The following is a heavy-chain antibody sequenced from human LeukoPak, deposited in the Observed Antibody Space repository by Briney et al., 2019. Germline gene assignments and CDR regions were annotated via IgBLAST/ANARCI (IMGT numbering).Heavy chain of an antibody. CDR2: IYYTGSP. CDR1: GGSISSSSFY. J-gene: IGHJ5*02. V-gene: IGHV4-39*07. Sequence: SETLSLTCTVSGGSISSSSFYWAWIRQPPGQGLEWIGSIYYTGSPYYNPSLKNRVTISLDTSKNQFSLKLSSVTAADTAVYYCVRSFRYNWFDPWGQGTLVTVSS. CDR3: VRSFRYNWFDP. D-gene: IGHD3-10*01.